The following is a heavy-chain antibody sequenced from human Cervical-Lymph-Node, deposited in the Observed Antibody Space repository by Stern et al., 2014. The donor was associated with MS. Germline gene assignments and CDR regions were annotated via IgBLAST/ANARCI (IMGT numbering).Heavy chain of an antibody. CDR1: GGTLISYP. J-gene: IGHJ5*02. Sequence: QVQLVQSGAEVKKPGSSVKVSCQASGGTLISYPISWVRQAPGQGLEWLGGIMPILGTSNYAHKFQGRVTITADESTTTMYMELRSLKSEDTAVYYCARHLGSHESGWFDPWGQGTLVTVSS. V-gene: IGHV1-69*01. CDR2: IMPILGTS. D-gene: IGHD1-26*01. CDR3: ARHLGSHESGWFDP.